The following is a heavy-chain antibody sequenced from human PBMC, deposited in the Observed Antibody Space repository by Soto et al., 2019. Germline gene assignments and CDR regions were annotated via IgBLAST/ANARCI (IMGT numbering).Heavy chain of an antibody. CDR1: GGTFSDYA. CDR3: ARVLVGATYFDY. J-gene: IGHJ4*02. Sequence: QVLLVQSGAEVKKPGSSVKVSCKASGGTFSDYAISWVRQAPGHGLEWMGGIVPIFGTGNHAQKFQGRVTVTADESTSTAYMVLSSLRSEDTAVYYCARVLVGATYFDYWGQGTLVTVSS. D-gene: IGHD1-26*01. CDR2: IVPIFGTG. V-gene: IGHV1-69*01.